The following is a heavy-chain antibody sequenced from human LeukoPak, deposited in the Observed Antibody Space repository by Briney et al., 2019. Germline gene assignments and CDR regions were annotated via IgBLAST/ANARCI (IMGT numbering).Heavy chain of an antibody. CDR3: ARCQVVVVPAAMGPYNWFDP. CDR2: IIPIFGTA. D-gene: IGHD2-2*01. V-gene: IGHV1-69*01. Sequence: SVKVSCKASGGTFSSYAISWVRPAPGQGLEWMGGIIPIFGTANYAQTFQGRVTITADESTSTAYMELSSLRSEDTAVYYCARCQVVVVPAAMGPYNWFDPWGQGTLVTVSS. CDR1: GGTFSSYA. J-gene: IGHJ5*02.